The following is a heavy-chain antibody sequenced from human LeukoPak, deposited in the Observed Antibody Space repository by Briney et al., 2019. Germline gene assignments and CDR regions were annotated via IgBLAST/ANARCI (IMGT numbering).Heavy chain of an antibody. CDR2: ISGSGGST. Sequence: GGSLRLSCAASGFTFSTYGMSWVRQAPGKGLEWVSAISGSGGSTYYADSVKGRFTISRDNSKNTLYLQMNSLRAEDTAVYYCAKVGSLVPIFDYWGQGTLVTVSS. D-gene: IGHD1-26*01. CDR1: GFTFSTYG. V-gene: IGHV3-23*01. J-gene: IGHJ4*02. CDR3: AKVGSLVPIFDY.